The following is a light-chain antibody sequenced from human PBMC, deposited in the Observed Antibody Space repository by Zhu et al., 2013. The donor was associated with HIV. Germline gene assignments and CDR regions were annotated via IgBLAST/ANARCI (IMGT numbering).Light chain of an antibody. CDR3: QQFNTYSYT. CDR1: QSLGSW. V-gene: IGKV1-5*01. CDR2: HAS. J-gene: IGKJ2*01. Sequence: DIGLTQSPSFVSAAVGDRVTITCRASQSLGSWLAWYQQKPGKAPKLLIYHASTLEVGVPSRFSGSGSGTEFTLTISSLQSEDFTTYYCQQFNTYSYTFGQGTKLEL.